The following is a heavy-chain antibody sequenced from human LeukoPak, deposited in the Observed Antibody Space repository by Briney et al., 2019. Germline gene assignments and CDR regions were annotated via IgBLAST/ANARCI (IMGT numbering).Heavy chain of an antibody. J-gene: IGHJ4*02. D-gene: IGHD3-10*01. CDR3: ARSTLIMIRGAVDY. V-gene: IGHV1-2*02. CDR2: INPQRGST. CDR1: GYTFTDHY. Sequence: GASVTVSCKTSGYTFTDHYIHWIRQTPRRGLEWLGWINPQRGSTDSAQNFQGRLTMTRDTSINTAYMELFSLTSDDTAIYYCARSTLIMIRGAVDYWGQGSLVAVSS.